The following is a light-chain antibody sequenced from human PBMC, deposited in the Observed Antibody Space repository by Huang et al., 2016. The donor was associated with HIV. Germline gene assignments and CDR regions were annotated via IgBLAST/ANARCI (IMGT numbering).Light chain of an antibody. V-gene: IGKV3-11*01. CDR1: QSVSSY. J-gene: IGKJ4*01. CDR2: DAS. CDR3: QQRSNSFLT. Sequence: EIVLTQSPATLSLSPGERATLSCRASQSVSSYVDWYQQKPGQAPRLLIYDASNRATGIPARFSGSGSGTDFTLTISSLEPEDFAVYYCQQRSNSFLTFGGGTKVEIK.